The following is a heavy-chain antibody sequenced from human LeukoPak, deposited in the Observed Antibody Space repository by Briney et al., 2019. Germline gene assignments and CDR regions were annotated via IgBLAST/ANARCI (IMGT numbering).Heavy chain of an antibody. CDR3: ARDVIPHYYDSSGPLTSYFDY. D-gene: IGHD3-22*01. CDR2: ISSSSSTI. Sequence: GGSLRLSCAASGFTFSSCSMNWVRQAPGKGLEWVSYISSSSSTIYYADSVKGRFTISRDNAKNSLYLQMNSLRAEDTAVYYCARDVIPHYYDSSGPLTSYFDYWGQGTLVTVSS. V-gene: IGHV3-48*04. CDR1: GFTFSSCS. J-gene: IGHJ4*02.